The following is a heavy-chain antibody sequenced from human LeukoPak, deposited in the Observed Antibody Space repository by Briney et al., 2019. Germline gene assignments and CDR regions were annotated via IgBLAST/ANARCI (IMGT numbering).Heavy chain of an antibody. D-gene: IGHD3-22*01. V-gene: IGHV4-39*01. Sequence: PSETLSLTCTVSGGSISSSSYYWGWIRQPPGKGLEWIGSIYYSGSTYYNPSLKSRVTISVDTSKNQFSLKLSSVTAADTAVYYCARAVGSGYYYGGYYFDYWGQGTLVTVSS. CDR1: GGSISSSSYY. CDR3: ARAVGSGYYYGGYYFDY. J-gene: IGHJ4*02. CDR2: IYYSGST.